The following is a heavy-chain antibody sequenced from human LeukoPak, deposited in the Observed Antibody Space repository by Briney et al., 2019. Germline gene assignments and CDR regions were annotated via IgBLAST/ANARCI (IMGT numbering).Heavy chain of an antibody. CDR1: GGSFSGYY. CDR2: INHSGST. D-gene: IGHD2-2*01. J-gene: IGHJ4*02. V-gene: IGHV4-34*01. Sequence: SKTLSLTCAVYGGSFSGYYWSWIRQPPGKGLEWIGEINHSGSTNYNPSLKSRVTISVDTSKNQFSLKLSSVTAADTAVYYCARSSYCSSTSCSYFDYWGQGTLVTVSS. CDR3: ARSSYCSSTSCSYFDY.